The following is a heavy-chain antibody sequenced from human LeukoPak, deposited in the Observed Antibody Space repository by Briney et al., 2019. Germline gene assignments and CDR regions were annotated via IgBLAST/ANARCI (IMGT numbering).Heavy chain of an antibody. Sequence: GESLKISCKGSGYTFSNSIIGWVRQMPGKGLEWMGIIYPGDSETRYSPSFQGQVTISTDKSISAAYLQWSSLRASDTAMYYCARLPAGSAMRGDYWGQGTLVTVSS. CDR2: IYPGDSET. J-gene: IGHJ4*02. V-gene: IGHV5-51*01. D-gene: IGHD2-2*01. CDR1: GYTFSNSI. CDR3: ARLPAGSAMRGDY.